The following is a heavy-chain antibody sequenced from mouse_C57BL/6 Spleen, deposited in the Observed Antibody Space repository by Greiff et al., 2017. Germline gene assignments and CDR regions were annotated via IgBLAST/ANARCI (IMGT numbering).Heavy chain of an antibody. V-gene: IGHV1-5*01. CDR1: GYTFTSYW. CDR3: TRERLYDYDYYFDY. CDR2: IYPGNSDT. D-gene: IGHD2-4*01. J-gene: IGHJ2*01. Sequence: VQLQQSGTVLARPGASVKMSCKTSGYTFTSYWMHWVKQRPGQGLEWIGAIYPGNSDTSYNQKFKGKAKLTAVTSASTAYMELSRLTNEDSAVYYCTRERLYDYDYYFDYWGQGTTLTVSS.